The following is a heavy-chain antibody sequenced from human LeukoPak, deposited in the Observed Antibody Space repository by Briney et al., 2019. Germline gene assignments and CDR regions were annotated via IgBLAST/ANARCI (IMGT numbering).Heavy chain of an antibody. Sequence: GGSLRLSCAASGFTFSDYYMSWIRQAPGKGLEWISYISSSGSSIQYADSVRGRFTISRDNAKTSLYLQMNSLRAEDTSVYYCARSAQWELPDYWGQGTLVTVYS. V-gene: IGHV3-11*04. CDR3: ARSAQWELPDY. CDR2: ISSSGSSI. CDR1: GFTFSDYY. D-gene: IGHD1-26*01. J-gene: IGHJ4*02.